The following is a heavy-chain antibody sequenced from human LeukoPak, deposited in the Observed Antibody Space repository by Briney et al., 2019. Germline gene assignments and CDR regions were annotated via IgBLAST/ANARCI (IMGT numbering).Heavy chain of an antibody. Sequence: GGSLRLSCAASGFTFSSYGMHWVRQAQGKGLEWVAVISYDGSNKYYADSVKGRFTISRDNSKNTLYLQMNSLRAEDTAVYYCAKERIFLDPVDYWGQGTLVTVSS. V-gene: IGHV3-30*18. D-gene: IGHD3-9*01. CDR3: AKERIFLDPVDY. CDR2: ISYDGSNK. J-gene: IGHJ4*02. CDR1: GFTFSSYG.